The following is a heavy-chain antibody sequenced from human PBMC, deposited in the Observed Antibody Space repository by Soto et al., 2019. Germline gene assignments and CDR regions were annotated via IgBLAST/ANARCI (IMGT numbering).Heavy chain of an antibody. J-gene: IGHJ4*02. Sequence: ASVKVSCKASGYTFTSYYMHWVRQAPGQGLEWMALLNPNGGSTNYAQNFQGRVTVTRDTSTSTVYMELTSLTSEDTAVYYCARNLAAGDYWGQGTLVTVSS. CDR1: GYTFTSYY. V-gene: IGHV1-46*01. D-gene: IGHD6-13*01. CDR2: LNPNGGST. CDR3: ARNLAAGDY.